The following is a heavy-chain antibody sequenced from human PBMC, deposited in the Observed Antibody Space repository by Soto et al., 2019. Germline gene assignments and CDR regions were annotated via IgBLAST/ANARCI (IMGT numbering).Heavy chain of an antibody. CDR2: IYSGGST. Sequence: VQLVESGGGLVQPGGSLRLSCAASGFTVSSNYMSWVRQAPGKGMEWVSVIYSGGSTYYAGSVKGRFTISRDNSKNKLYLQLNSLRAEDTAVYYWARDDSYGYVGSYYYYMDVSGKGPTVTVSS. V-gene: IGHV3-66*01. J-gene: IGHJ6*03. D-gene: IGHD5-18*01. CDR3: ARDDSYGYVGSYYYYMDV. CDR1: GFTVSSNY.